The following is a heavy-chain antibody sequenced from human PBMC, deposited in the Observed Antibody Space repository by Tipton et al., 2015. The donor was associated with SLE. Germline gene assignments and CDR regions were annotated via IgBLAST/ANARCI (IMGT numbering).Heavy chain of an antibody. CDR1: GDSVSSNSAA. CDR2: TYYRSKWYN. D-gene: IGHD3-3*01. V-gene: IGHV6-1*01. Sequence: GLVKPSQTLSLTCAISGDSVSSNSAAWNWIRQSPSRGLEWLGRTYYRSKWYNDYAVSVKSRITINPDTSKNQFSLQLNSVTPEDTAVYYCARDRDTIFGVVIPFDYWGQGTLVTVSS. CDR3: ARDRDTIFGVVIPFDY. J-gene: IGHJ4*02.